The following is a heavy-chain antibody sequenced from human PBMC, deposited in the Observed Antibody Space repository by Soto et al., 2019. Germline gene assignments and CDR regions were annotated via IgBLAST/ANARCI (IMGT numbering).Heavy chain of an antibody. CDR3: AKDDVSGDGLWLVSD. V-gene: IGHV3-23*01. CDR1: GFTFSKYA. CDR2: ITGSGLTI. J-gene: IGHJ4*02. Sequence: VQLLESGGGLVQPGGSLRLSCEASGFTFSKYAMIWVRQAPGKGQEWVSGITGSGLTIEHSASVKGRFTISRDNSKNTVYLQMNGLRAEDTAIYYCAKDDVSGDGLWLVSDWGQGTPVTVS. D-gene: IGHD2-21*02.